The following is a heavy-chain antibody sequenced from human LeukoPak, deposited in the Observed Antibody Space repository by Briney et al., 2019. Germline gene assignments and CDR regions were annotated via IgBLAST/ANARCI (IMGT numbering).Heavy chain of an antibody. CDR1: GFTFSSYA. CDR3: ASTDEDSSGWYFNY. D-gene: IGHD6-19*01. CDR2: ISSSSSYI. J-gene: IGHJ4*02. V-gene: IGHV3-21*01. Sequence: GGSLRLSCAASGFTFSSYAMNWVRQAPGKGLEWVSSISSSSSYIYYADSVRGRFTISRDNAKNSLYLQMNSLRAEDTAVYYCASTDEDSSGWYFNYWGQGTLVTVSS.